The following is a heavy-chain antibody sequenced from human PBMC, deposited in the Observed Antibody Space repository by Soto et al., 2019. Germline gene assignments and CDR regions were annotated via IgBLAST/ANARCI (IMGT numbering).Heavy chain of an antibody. V-gene: IGHV4-30-4*01. CDR2: IYYSGST. CDR3: ARAEYSNYVGYYYYYGMDV. D-gene: IGHD4-4*01. J-gene: IGHJ6*02. CDR1: GGSISSGDYY. Sequence: PSETLSLTCTVSGGSISSGDYYWSWIRQPPGKGLEWIGYIYYSGSTYYNPSLKSRVTISVDTSKNQFSLKLSSVTAADTAVYYCARAEYSNYVGYYYYYGMDVWGQGTMVTVSS.